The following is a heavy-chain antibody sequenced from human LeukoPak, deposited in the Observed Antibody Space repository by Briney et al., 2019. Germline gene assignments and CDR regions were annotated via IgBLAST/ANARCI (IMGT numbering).Heavy chain of an antibody. Sequence: GGSLRLSCAASGFTFSSYAMSWVLQAPGKGLEWVSAISGSGGSTYCADSVKGRFTISRDNSKNTLYLQMNSLRAEDTAVYYCAKVYSSSSRGFDYWGQGTLVTVSS. J-gene: IGHJ4*02. CDR1: GFTFSSYA. V-gene: IGHV3-23*01. CDR3: AKVYSSSSRGFDY. D-gene: IGHD6-6*01. CDR2: ISGSGGST.